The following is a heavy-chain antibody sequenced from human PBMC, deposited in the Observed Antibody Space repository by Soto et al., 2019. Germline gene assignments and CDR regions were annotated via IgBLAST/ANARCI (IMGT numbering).Heavy chain of an antibody. CDR1: GGTFSTYV. CDR3: ATFGSTWPPGDY. J-gene: IGHJ4*02. CDR2: LIPIFGTA. Sequence: QVQLVQSGAEVKKPGSSVTVSCKASGGTFSTYVITWVRQAPGQGLEWMGDLIPIFGTANYAQKFQGRVTITADGSTTTVYMELSILRSEDTAVYFCATFGSTWPPGDYWGQGTLVTVSS. V-gene: IGHV1-69*12. D-gene: IGHD7-27*01.